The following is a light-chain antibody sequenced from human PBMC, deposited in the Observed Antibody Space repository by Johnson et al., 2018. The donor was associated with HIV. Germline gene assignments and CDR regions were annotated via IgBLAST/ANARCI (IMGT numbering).Light chain of an antibody. CDR2: ENN. CDR3: GTWDTSLGAGGV. CDR1: SSNIGNNY. J-gene: IGLJ1*01. V-gene: IGLV1-51*02. Sequence: QSMLTQPPSVSAAPGQKVTISCSGSSSNIGNNYVSWYQQLPGTAPKLLIYENNKRPSDIPDRSSGSKSGTSASLGITGLQTGEEADYYCGTWDTSLGAGGVFGTGTKVTVL.